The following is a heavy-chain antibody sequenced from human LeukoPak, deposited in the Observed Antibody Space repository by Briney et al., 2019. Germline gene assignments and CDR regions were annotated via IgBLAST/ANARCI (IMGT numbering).Heavy chain of an antibody. V-gene: IGHV1-69*05. CDR2: IIPIFGTA. D-gene: IGHD1-7*01. J-gene: IGHJ5*02. CDR1: GGTFSSYA. CDR3: ARDNYAGANWYDP. Sequence: SVKVSCKASGGTFSSYAISWVRQAPGQGLEWMGGIIPIFGTANYARKFQRRVTITTDESTSTAYMELSSLRSEDTAVYYCARDNYAGANWYDPWGQGTLVTVSS.